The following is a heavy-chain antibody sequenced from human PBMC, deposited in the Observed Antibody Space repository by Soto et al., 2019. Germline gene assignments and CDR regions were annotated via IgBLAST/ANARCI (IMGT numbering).Heavy chain of an antibody. CDR3: ARHSRYSSGWDDFDY. D-gene: IGHD6-19*01. CDR2: ISAYNGNT. V-gene: IGHV1-18*01. Sequence: ASVKVSCKASGYTFTSYGISWVRQAPGQGLEWMGWISAYNGNTNYAQKLQGRVTMTTDTSTSTAYMGLRSLRSDDTAVYYCARHSRYSSGWDDFDYWGQGTLVTVS. J-gene: IGHJ4*02. CDR1: GYTFTSYG.